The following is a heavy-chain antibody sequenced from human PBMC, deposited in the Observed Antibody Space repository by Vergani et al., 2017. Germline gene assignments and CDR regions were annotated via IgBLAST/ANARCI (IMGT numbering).Heavy chain of an antibody. D-gene: IGHD4-11*01. V-gene: IGHV1-69*11. J-gene: IGHJ4*02. CDR1: GGTFSSYA. CDR3: ARDFNDYSNY. CDR2: IIPILGTA. Sequence: QVQLVQSGAEVKKPGSSVKVSCKASGGTFSSYAISWVRPAPGQGLEWMGRIIPILGTANYAQKFQGRVMITADESTSTAYMELSSLRSADTSVYYCARDFNDYSNYWGQGTLVTVSS.